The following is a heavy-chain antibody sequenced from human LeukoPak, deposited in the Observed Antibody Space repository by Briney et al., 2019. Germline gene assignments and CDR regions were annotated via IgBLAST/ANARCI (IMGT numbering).Heavy chain of an antibody. J-gene: IGHJ6*02. CDR1: GYTFTSYG. Sequence: ASVKVSCKASGYTFTSYGISWVRQAPGQGLEWMGWISAYNGNTNYAQKLQGRVTMTTDTSTSTAYMELRSLRSDDTAVYYCARGLYGDYVHYYGMDVWGQGTTVTVSS. CDR2: ISAYNGNT. D-gene: IGHD4-17*01. V-gene: IGHV1-18*01. CDR3: ARGLYGDYVHYYGMDV.